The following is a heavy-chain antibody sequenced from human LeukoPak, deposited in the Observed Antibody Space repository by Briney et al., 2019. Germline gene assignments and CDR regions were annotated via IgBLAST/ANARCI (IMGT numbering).Heavy chain of an antibody. Sequence: SQTLSLTCTVSGGSISSGGYYWGWIRQPPGKGLEWIGSIYYSGSTYYNPSLKSRVTISVDTSKNQFSLKLSSVTAADTAVYYCARDGVSPSRHIVVVTAIPKGGSGYFDLWGRGTLVTVSS. CDR1: GGSISSGGYY. CDR3: ARDGVSPSRHIVVVTAIPKGGSGYFDL. J-gene: IGHJ2*01. D-gene: IGHD2-21*02. CDR2: IYYSGST. V-gene: IGHV4-39*07.